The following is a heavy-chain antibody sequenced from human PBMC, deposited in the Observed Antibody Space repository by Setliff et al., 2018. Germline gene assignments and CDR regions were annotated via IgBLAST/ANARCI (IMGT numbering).Heavy chain of an antibody. CDR3: ARGGVFGSSYLDF. J-gene: IGHJ2*01. CDR1: GFHFSDHA. Sequence: PGGSLRLSCAASGFHFSDHAMHWVRQAPGKGLEWVAVISYGRGKEYYGDSVKGRFTISRDSSKNTLYLQMNTLRAEDTAIYYCARGGVFGSSYLDFWGRGTLVTVSS. CDR2: ISYGRGKE. D-gene: IGHD3-10*02. V-gene: IGHV3-33*08.